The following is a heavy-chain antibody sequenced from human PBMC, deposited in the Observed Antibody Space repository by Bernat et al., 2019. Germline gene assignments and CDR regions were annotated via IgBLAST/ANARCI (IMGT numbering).Heavy chain of an antibody. J-gene: IGHJ4*02. Sequence: QVQLVESGGGVVQPGRSLRLSCAASGFTFSSYAMHWVRQAPGKGLEWVAVISYDGSNKYYADSVKGRFTISRDNPKNTLYLQMNSLRAEDTAVYYCARGPYGDYGLYFDYWGQGTLVTVSS. CDR1: GFTFSSYA. CDR2: ISYDGSNK. D-gene: IGHD4-17*01. V-gene: IGHV3-30-3*01. CDR3: ARGPYGDYGLYFDY.